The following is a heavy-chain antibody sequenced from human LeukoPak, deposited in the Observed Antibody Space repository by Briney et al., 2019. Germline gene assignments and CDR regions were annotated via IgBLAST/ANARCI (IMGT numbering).Heavy chain of an antibody. J-gene: IGHJ4*02. CDR3: AKDACYYESSGENFDY. CDR1: GFTFSSYA. V-gene: IGHV3-23*01. Sequence: PGGSLRLSCAASGFTFSSYAMSWVRQAQGKGLEWVSAISGSGGSTYYADSVKGRFTISRDNSKNTLYLQMNSLRAEDTAVYYCAKDACYYESSGENFDYWGQGTLVTVSS. CDR2: ISGSGGST. D-gene: IGHD3-22*01.